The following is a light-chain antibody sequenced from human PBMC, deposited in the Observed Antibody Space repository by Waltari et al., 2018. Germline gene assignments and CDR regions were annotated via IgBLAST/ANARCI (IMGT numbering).Light chain of an antibody. CDR1: QGISSY. CDR3: QQLNTYLIT. J-gene: IGKJ5*01. V-gene: IGKV1-9*01. Sequence: DIQLTQSPSFLSASVGDRVTITCRASQGISSYLAWYQQKPGKAPKLLIYAASTLQSGVPSRFSGRGSGTEFTLTISSLQPEDFATYYCQQLNTYLITFGQGTRLEMK. CDR2: AAS.